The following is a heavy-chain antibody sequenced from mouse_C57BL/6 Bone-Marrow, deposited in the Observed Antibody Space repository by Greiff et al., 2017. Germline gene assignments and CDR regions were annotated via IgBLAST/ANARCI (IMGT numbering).Heavy chain of an antibody. D-gene: IGHD3-3*01. CDR2: ISDGGSYT. CDR1: GFTFSSYA. V-gene: IGHV5-4*03. CDR3: ARVLGASFGV. Sequence: EVMLVESGGGLVKPGGSLKLSCAASGFTFSSYAMSWVRQTPEKSLEWVATISDGGSYTYYPDNVKGRFTITRDNATNNLYLQMSHLTSEDTALYYCARVLGASFGVWGKGTTVTVSS. J-gene: IGHJ1*03.